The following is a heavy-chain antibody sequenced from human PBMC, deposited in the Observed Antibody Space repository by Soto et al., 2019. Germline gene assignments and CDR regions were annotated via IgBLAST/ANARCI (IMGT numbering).Heavy chain of an antibody. V-gene: IGHV3-11*05. CDR1: GFTFSDYY. CDR2: ISSSSSYT. Sequence: QVQLVESGGGLVKPGGSLRLSCAASGFTFSDYYMSWIRQAPGKGLEWVSYISSSSSYTNYAYSVKGRFTISRDNAKNSRYLQMNSLRAEDTAVYYCARTIAAAGGRRYFDLWGRGTLVTVSS. D-gene: IGHD6-13*01. CDR3: ARTIAAAGGRRYFDL. J-gene: IGHJ2*01.